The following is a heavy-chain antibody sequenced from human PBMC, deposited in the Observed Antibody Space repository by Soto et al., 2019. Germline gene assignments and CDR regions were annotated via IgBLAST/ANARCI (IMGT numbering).Heavy chain of an antibody. CDR2: SKSKTHGGTT. Sequence: EVQLVESGGGLVKPVGSLRLSCAASGFTFTNAWMNWVRQAPGKGLEWVGRSKSKTHGGTTDYAPPVNGRFTISRDDSDNTLYLQMNSLKTEDTAVYYCVTDRWDGAFDVWGQGTMVTVSS. CDR1: GFTFTNAW. D-gene: IGHD1-26*01. CDR3: VTDRWDGAFDV. J-gene: IGHJ3*01. V-gene: IGHV3-15*07.